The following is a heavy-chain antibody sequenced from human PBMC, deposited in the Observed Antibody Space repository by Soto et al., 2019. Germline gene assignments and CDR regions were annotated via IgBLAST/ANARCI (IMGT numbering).Heavy chain of an antibody. CDR1: GGTFSSYA. V-gene: IGHV1-69*01. J-gene: IGHJ4*02. CDR2: IIPIFGTA. Sequence: QVQLVQSGAEVKKPGSSVKVSCKASGGTFSSYAISWVRQAPGQGLEWMGGIIPIFGTANYAQKFQGRVTITADESTSTAYMELSSLRSEDTAVYYCAATTYYDILTGTTTQYYFDYWGQGTLVTVSS. CDR3: AATTYYDILTGTTTQYYFDY. D-gene: IGHD3-9*01.